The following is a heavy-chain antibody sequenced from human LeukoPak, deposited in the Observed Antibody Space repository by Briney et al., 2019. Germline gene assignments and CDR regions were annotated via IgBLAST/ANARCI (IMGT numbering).Heavy chain of an antibody. CDR3: ARDVAPRPYYYMDV. CDR1: GFTFSSYS. Sequence: GGSLRLSCAASGFTFSSYSMNWVRQAPGKGLEWVSSISSSSSYIYYADSVKGRFTISRDNAKNSLYLQMNSLRAEDTAVYYCARDVAPRPYYYMDVWGRGTTVTVAS. CDR2: ISSSSSYI. D-gene: IGHD6-6*01. J-gene: IGHJ6*03. V-gene: IGHV3-21*04.